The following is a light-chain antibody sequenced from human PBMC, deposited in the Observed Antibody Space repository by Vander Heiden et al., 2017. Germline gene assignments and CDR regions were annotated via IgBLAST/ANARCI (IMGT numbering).Light chain of an antibody. V-gene: IGLV3-1*01. CDR2: QDT. CDR3: QTWDSSTTFYV. Sequence: SYELTHPPSVSVSPGQTVSVTCPGDKLADKYASWYQQKPGQSPVLLIYQDTKRPSGIPERFSGSNSGNTATLTISGTQAMDEADYYCQTWDSSTTFYVFGTGTKVTVL. J-gene: IGLJ1*01. CDR1: KLADKY.